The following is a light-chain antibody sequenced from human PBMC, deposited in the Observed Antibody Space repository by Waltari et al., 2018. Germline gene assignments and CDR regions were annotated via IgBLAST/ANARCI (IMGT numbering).Light chain of an antibody. Sequence: DIQMTQSPSTLSASVGDRVSITCRASQTISTWLAWFQQKPGKAPKLLIYKASSLESGVPSRFRGSGSETEFTLTISSLQPDDFATYYCQQYYAYSWTFGQGTKVEIK. V-gene: IGKV1-5*03. J-gene: IGKJ1*01. CDR2: KAS. CDR1: QTISTW. CDR3: QQYYAYSWT.